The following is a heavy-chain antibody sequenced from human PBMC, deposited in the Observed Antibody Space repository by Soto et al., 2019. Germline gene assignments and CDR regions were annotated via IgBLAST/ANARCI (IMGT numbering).Heavy chain of an antibody. J-gene: IGHJ4*02. Sequence: QVQLQQWGAGLLKPSEPLSLTCAVYGGSFSGYYWSWIRQPPGKGLEWIGEINHSGSTNYNPSLKSRVTISVDTSKNQFSLKLSSVTAADTAVYYCARGSPGKFDYWGQGTLVTVSS. V-gene: IGHV4-34*01. CDR2: INHSGST. CDR3: ARGSPGKFDY. CDR1: GGSFSGYY.